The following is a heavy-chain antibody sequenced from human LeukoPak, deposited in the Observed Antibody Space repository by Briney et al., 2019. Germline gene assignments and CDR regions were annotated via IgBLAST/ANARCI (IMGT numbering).Heavy chain of an antibody. D-gene: IGHD2-2*01. CDR2: ISYDGSNK. Sequence: GGSLRLSCAASGFTFSSYGMHWVRQAPGKGLEWVAVISYDGSNKYYADSVKGRFTISRDNSKNTLYLQMNSLRAEDTAAYYCAKDIVVVPAAIYYYYGMDVWGQGTTVTVSS. V-gene: IGHV3-30*18. CDR1: GFTFSSYG. CDR3: AKDIVVVPAAIYYYYGMDV. J-gene: IGHJ6*02.